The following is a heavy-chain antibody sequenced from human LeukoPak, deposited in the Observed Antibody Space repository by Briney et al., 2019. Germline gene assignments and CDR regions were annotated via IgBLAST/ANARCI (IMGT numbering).Heavy chain of an antibody. V-gene: IGHV3-74*01. Sequence: AGSLRLSCAVSGFTVSNYWIHWVRQAPGEGLVWVSRLTGDVASTIYADSVKGRFTTSRDDSKNTVYLQMNYLRADDSGIYYCARENWEIWNWGRGTLVTVSS. CDR1: GFTVSNYW. J-gene: IGHJ4*02. CDR2: LTGDVAST. CDR3: ARENWEIWN. D-gene: IGHD1-26*01.